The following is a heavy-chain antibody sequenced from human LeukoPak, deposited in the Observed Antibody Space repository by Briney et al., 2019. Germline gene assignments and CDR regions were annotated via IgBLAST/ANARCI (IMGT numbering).Heavy chain of an antibody. Sequence: ASVKVSCKASGYTFTSYGISWVRQAPGQGLEWMGGIIPIFGTANYAQKFQGRVTITTDESTSTAYMELSSLRSEDTAVYYCARDDYSSSSLWGQGTLVTVSS. V-gene: IGHV1-69*05. CDR1: GYTFTSYG. D-gene: IGHD6-6*01. CDR3: ARDDYSSSSL. CDR2: IIPIFGTA. J-gene: IGHJ4*02.